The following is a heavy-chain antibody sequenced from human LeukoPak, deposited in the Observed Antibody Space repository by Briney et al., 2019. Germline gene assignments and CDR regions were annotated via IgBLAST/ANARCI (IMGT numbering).Heavy chain of an antibody. D-gene: IGHD1-26*01. CDR1: GFTFSSYD. V-gene: IGHV3-13*04. CDR3: ARGLAGGLDP. J-gene: IGHJ5*02. Sequence: PGGSLRLSCAASGFTFSSYDMHWVRQATGKGLEWVSSIAIAGDKYYSGSVKGRFTISRENAKNSLYLQMNSLRVGDTAVYYCARGLAGGLDPWGQGTLVTVSS. CDR2: IAIAGDK.